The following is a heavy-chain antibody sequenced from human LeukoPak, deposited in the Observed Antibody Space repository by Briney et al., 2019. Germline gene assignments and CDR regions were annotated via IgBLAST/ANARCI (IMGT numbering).Heavy chain of an antibody. V-gene: IGHV3-30-3*01. CDR3: AKDLAGSYYSGDY. CDR2: ISYDGSNK. Sequence: GGSLRLSCAASGFTFSSYAMHWVRQAPGKGLEWVAVISYDGSNKYYADSVKGRFTISRDNSKNTLYLQMNSLRAEDTAVYYCAKDLAGSYYSGDYCGQGTLVTVSS. D-gene: IGHD1-26*01. J-gene: IGHJ4*02. CDR1: GFTFSSYA.